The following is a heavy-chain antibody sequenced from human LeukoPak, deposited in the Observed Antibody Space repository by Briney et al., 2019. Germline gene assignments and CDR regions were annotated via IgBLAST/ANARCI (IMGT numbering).Heavy chain of an antibody. CDR2: ISGNGGDI. V-gene: IGHV3-11*01. J-gene: IGHJ4*02. D-gene: IGHD3-10*01. CDR1: GFSFGGHY. Sequence: GGSLRLSCAASGFSFGGHYMSWMRQAPGKGPEWISCISGNGGDIAYADSVKGRFTISRDNAKNSLHLQMNSLRVEDTAVYHCVRHAGRTGGQWGQGTLIAVSS. CDR3: VRHAGRTGGQ.